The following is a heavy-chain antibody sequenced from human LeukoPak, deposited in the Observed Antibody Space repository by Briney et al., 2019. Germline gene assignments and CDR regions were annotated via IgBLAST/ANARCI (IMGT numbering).Heavy chain of an antibody. CDR1: GFTFSGYE. CDR2: ISSSGSTI. CDR3: ARDRDSSGWYWMGGYYFDY. D-gene: IGHD6-19*01. J-gene: IGHJ4*02. V-gene: IGHV3-48*03. Sequence: PGGSLRLSCAASGFTFSGYEMNWVRQAPGKGLEWVSYISSSGSTIYYADSVKGRFTISRDNAKNSLYLQMNSLRAEDTAVYYCARDRDSSGWYWMGGYYFDYWGQGTLVTVSS.